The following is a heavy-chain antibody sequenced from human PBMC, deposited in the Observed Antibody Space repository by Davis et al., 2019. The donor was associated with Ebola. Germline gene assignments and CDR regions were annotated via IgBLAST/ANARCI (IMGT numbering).Heavy chain of an antibody. V-gene: IGHV1-8*01. CDR1: GYTFTSYD. J-gene: IGHJ6*02. Sequence: ASVKVSCKASGYTFTSYDINWVRQATGQGLEWMGWMNPNSGNTGYAQKFQGRVTMTRNTSISTAYMELSSLRSEDTAVYYCARFGFLEWLVPGALYYYYGMDVWGQGTTVTVSS. CDR2: MNPNSGNT. CDR3: ARFGFLEWLVPGALYYYYGMDV. D-gene: IGHD3-3*01.